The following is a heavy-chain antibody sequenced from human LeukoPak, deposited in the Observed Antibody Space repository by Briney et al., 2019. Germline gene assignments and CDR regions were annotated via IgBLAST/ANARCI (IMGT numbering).Heavy chain of an antibody. CDR2: ISGSGGST. CDR3: AKLGGYIAAAGTEFDY. CDR1: GFTFSSYA. D-gene: IGHD6-13*01. V-gene: IGHV3-23*01. J-gene: IGHJ4*02. Sequence: PGGSLRLSCAASGFTFSSYAMSWVRQAPGKGLEWVSAISGSGGSTYYADSVKGRFTISRDNSKNTLYLQMNSLRAEDTAVYYCAKLGGYIAAAGTEFDYWGQGTLVTVSS.